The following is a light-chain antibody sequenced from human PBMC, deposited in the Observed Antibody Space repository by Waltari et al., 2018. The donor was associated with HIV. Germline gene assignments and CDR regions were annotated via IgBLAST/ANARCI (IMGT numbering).Light chain of an antibody. CDR3: QVWDGSSDHWV. CDR1: NIGTKS. Sequence: SYVLTQPPSVSVAPGQKARITCGGDNIGTKSVHWYQQNPAQAPVLVVYDDRDQPAGIPARFSGSNSGNTATLTVSRVEVGDEADYYCQVWDGSSDHWVFGGGTKLTVL. J-gene: IGLJ3*02. CDR2: DDR. V-gene: IGLV3-21*02.